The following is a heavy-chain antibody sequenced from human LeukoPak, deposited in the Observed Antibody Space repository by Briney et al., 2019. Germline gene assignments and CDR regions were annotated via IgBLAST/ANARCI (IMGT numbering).Heavy chain of an antibody. CDR1: GGTFSGYT. CDR2: IIPILGIA. J-gene: IGHJ4*02. CDR3: STSGSYSNTNFDY. Sequence: SVKVSCKASGGTFSGYTISWVRQAPGQGLEWMGRIIPILGIANYAQKFQGRVTITADKSTSTAYMELSSLRSEDTAVYYCSTSGSYSNTNFDYWGQGTLVTVSS. V-gene: IGHV1-69*02. D-gene: IGHD1-26*01.